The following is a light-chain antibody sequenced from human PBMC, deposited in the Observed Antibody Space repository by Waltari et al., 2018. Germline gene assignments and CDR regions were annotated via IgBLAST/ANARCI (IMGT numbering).Light chain of an antibody. CDR3: QQYIHRPPWWT. Sequence: EIVMTQSPATLSVSPGERATLSCRASQSISSNLAWYQQKPGQAPRLLIYGASTRATGIPARFTGSGSGTEVTLTISSLQSEDFAVYYCQQYIHRPPWWTFGQGTKVEIK. CDR1: QSISSN. J-gene: IGKJ1*01. CDR2: GAS. V-gene: IGKV3-15*01.